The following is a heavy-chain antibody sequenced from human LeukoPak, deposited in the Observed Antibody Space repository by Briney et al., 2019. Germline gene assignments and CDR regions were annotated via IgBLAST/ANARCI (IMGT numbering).Heavy chain of an antibody. D-gene: IGHD4-23*01. J-gene: IGHJ2*01. V-gene: IGHV1-69*01. Sequence: SVKVSCKASGGTFSTFGLSWVRQAAGQGLEWMGGIIPIFGPANYAQKFQGRVTITADESTSTAYMELSSLRSEDTAVYFCARATGNSDHSPRESIHWYFDLWGRGTLVTVSS. CDR3: ARATGNSDHSPRESIHWYFDL. CDR2: IIPIFGPA. CDR1: GGTFSTFG.